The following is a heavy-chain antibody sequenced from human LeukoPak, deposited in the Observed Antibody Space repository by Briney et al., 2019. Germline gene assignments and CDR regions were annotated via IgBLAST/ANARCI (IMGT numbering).Heavy chain of an antibody. CDR2: INSDGSVT. V-gene: IGHV3-74*01. CDR1: GFTFSSHW. CDR3: AREPRALEYFDY. Sequence: GGSLRLSCAASGFTFSSHWMHWVRQVPGKGPVWVSRINSDGSVTSYADSVKGRFTISRDNGKNSLHLHMSTLRAEDTAVYYCAREPRALEYFDYWGQGTQVTVSS. J-gene: IGHJ4*02.